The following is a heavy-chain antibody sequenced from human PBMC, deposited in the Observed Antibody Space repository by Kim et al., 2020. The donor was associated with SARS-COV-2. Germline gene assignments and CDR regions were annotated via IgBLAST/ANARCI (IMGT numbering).Heavy chain of an antibody. CDR1: GYTFTSYA. CDR3: ARDQGIYCSSTSCRYGMDV. CDR2: INAGNGNT. D-gene: IGHD2-2*01. J-gene: IGHJ6*02. V-gene: IGHV1-3*01. Sequence: ASVKVSCKASGYTFTSYAMHWVRQAPRQRLEWMGWINAGNGNTKYSQKFQGRVTITRDTSASTAYMELSSLRSEDTAVYYCARDQGIYCSSTSCRYGMDVWGQGTTVTVCS.